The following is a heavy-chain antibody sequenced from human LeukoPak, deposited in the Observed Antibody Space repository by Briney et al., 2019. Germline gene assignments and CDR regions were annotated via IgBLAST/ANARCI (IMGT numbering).Heavy chain of an antibody. D-gene: IGHD5-24*01. CDR1: GFTFTNDF. J-gene: IGHJ6*02. Sequence: GGSLRLSCAASGFTFTNDFMTWVRQAPGKGLEWVANMKVDGTDIHYVDSVKGRFTISRDNARNSLYLQMNSLRVDDTAVYYCAGGLLEAQGWLQWLGTVYSMDVWGQGTPVTVSS. CDR2: MKVDGTDI. CDR3: AGGLLEAQGWLQWLGTVYSMDV. V-gene: IGHV3-7*03.